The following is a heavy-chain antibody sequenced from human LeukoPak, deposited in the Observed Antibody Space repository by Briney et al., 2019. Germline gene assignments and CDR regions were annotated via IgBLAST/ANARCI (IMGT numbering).Heavy chain of an antibody. CDR3: ARVYSSSWNYFDY. V-gene: IGHV4-59*01. J-gene: IGHJ4*02. D-gene: IGHD6-13*01. Sequence: PSETLSLTCTVSGGFIANYWWSWIRQPPGKGLEWIGYVFDSGGTNYNPSLKSRVTISVDTSKKQFSLKLSSVTAADTAVYYCARVYSSSWNYFDYWGQGTLVTVSS. CDR1: GGFIANYW. CDR2: VFDSGGT.